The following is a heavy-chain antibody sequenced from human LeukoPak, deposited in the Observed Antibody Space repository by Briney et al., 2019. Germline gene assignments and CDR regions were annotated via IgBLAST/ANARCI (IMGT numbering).Heavy chain of an antibody. CDR2: ISGDGGST. Sequence: GGSLRRSCSASGFTFDDYAMHWVRQVPGKGLEWVSLISGDGGSTYYADSVKGRFTISRDNSKNSLYLQMNSLRTEDTAFYYCAKESKYHYYGMDVWGQGTTVTVSS. D-gene: IGHD2-2*01. V-gene: IGHV3-43*02. CDR1: GFTFDDYA. CDR3: AKESKYHYYGMDV. J-gene: IGHJ6*02.